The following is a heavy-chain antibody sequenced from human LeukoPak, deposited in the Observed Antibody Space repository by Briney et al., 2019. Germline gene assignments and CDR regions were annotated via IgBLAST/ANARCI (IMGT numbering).Heavy chain of an antibody. D-gene: IGHD2/OR15-2a*01. J-gene: IGHJ4*02. CDR1: GGSISSDY. V-gene: IGHV4-4*07. CDR2: IYTSGSN. Sequence: SETLSLTCSVSGGSISSDYWSLIRQPAGKGLEWIGRIYTSGSNNNNPSLKSRVTMSVDTSKNQFSLKLSSVTAADTAVYYCARHSPIIDYWGQGTLVTVSS. CDR3: ARHSPIIDY.